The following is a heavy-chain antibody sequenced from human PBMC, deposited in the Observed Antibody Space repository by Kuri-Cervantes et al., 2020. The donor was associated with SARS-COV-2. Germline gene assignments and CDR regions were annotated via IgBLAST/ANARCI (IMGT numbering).Heavy chain of an antibody. J-gene: IGHJ6*02. Sequence: GGSLRLSCAASGFTFSSYSMNWVRQAPGKGLEWVSYISSSSSTIYYADSVKGRFTISRDNAKNSLYLQMNSLRDEDTAVYYCAGEAPCRIVGAICYGMDVWGQGTTVTVSS. CDR3: AGEAPCRIVGAICYGMDV. V-gene: IGHV3-48*02. CDR1: GFTFSSYS. CDR2: ISSSSSTI. D-gene: IGHD1-26*01.